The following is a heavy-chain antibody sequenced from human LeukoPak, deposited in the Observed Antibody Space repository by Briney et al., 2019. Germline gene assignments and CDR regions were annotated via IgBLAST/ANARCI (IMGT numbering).Heavy chain of an antibody. J-gene: IGHJ6*03. CDR3: ARDGHDTVGLWYMDV. V-gene: IGHV1-2*02. CDR2: INPNSGGT. Sequence: ASVKVSCKASGYTFTGYYMHWVRQAPGQGLEWMGWINPNSGGTNYAQKFQGRVTMTRDTSINTAYMELSRLRSDDTAVYYCARDGHDTVGLWYMDVWGKGTTVTVSS. CDR1: GYTFTGYY. D-gene: IGHD3-22*01.